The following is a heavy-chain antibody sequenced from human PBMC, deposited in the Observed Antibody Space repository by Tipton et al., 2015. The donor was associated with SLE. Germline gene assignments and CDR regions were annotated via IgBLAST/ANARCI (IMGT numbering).Heavy chain of an antibody. Sequence: SLRLSCAASGFTFSSYGTHWVRQAPGKGLEWVSAISGSGGSTYYADSVKGRFTISRDNSKNTLYLQMNSLRAEDTAVYYCAKGPWVFDAFDIWGQGTMVTVSS. CDR2: ISGSGGST. CDR1: GFTFSSYG. D-gene: IGHD3-16*01. J-gene: IGHJ3*02. V-gene: IGHV3-23*01. CDR3: AKGPWVFDAFDI.